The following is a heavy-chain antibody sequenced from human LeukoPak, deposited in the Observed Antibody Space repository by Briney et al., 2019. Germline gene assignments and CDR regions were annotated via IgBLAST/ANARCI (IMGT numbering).Heavy chain of an antibody. D-gene: IGHD1-26*01. Sequence: GRSLRLSCAASGFTFSSYGMHWVRQAPGKGLEWVAGILYDGSNKYYVDSVKGRFTISRDNSKNTLYLQMNSLRAEDTGVYYCAKDMIVGTTRVYYFDYWGQGTLVTVSS. J-gene: IGHJ4*02. CDR2: ILYDGSNK. V-gene: IGHV3-30*18. CDR3: AKDMIVGTTRVYYFDY. CDR1: GFTFSSYG.